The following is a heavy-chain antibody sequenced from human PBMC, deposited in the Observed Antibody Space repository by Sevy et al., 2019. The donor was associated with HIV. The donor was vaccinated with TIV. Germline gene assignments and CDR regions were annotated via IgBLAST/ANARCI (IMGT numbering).Heavy chain of an antibody. Sequence: GGSLRLSCAASGFTFSSYWMSWVRQAPGKGLECVTNIKQEGSEKYYVDSVKGRFTISRDNAKNSLYLQMNSLRADDTAVYYCAKGGIAVAGTIGSWGQGTLVTVSS. CDR1: GFTFSSYW. CDR3: AKGGIAVAGTIGS. V-gene: IGHV3-7*03. CDR2: IKQEGSEK. D-gene: IGHD6-19*01. J-gene: IGHJ5*02.